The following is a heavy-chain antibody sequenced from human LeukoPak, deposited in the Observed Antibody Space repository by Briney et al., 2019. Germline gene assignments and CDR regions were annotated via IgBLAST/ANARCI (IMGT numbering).Heavy chain of an antibody. V-gene: IGHV3-23*01. J-gene: IGHJ4*02. CDR3: ARDDRDAGIGAAGATFDY. CDR2: ISNGGAST. Sequence: GGSLRLSCAASGFTFRSYAMSWVRQAPGKGLEWVSAISNGGASTYYADSVKGRFTISRDNSKNSLYLQMNSLRAEDTAVYYCARDDRDAGIGAAGATFDYWGQGTLVTVSS. CDR1: GFTFRSYA. D-gene: IGHD6-13*01.